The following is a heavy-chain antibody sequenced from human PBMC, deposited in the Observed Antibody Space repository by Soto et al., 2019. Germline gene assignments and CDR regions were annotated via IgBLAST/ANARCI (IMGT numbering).Heavy chain of an antibody. D-gene: IGHD1-1*01. CDR1: GFTFSNYG. J-gene: IGHJ3*02. Sequence: QVQLVESGGGVVQPGGSLRLSCVASGFTFSNYGMHWVRQAPGKGLEWVAMTWYDGSNKYYADSVKDRFTISRDNSKNTLYLQMNSLRAEDSAVYYCATELNDMQAFDIWGQGTMVTVSS. CDR2: TWYDGSNK. CDR3: ATELNDMQAFDI. V-gene: IGHV3-33*01.